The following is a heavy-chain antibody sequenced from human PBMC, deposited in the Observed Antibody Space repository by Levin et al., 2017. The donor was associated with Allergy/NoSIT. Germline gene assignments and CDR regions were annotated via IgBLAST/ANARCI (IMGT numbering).Heavy chain of an antibody. CDR3: AKGGTGAWHFDL. CDR1: GFSFSNCP. V-gene: IGHV3-23*01. D-gene: IGHD1-26*01. Sequence: GGSLRLSCAASGFSFSNCPMGWVRQAPGKGLEWVSGISGSDGTTYYADSVKGRFTVSRDNSKNTLHLQMNSLRAEDTAVYYCAKGGTGAWHFDLWGRGTLVTVSS. CDR2: ISGSDGTT. J-gene: IGHJ2*01.